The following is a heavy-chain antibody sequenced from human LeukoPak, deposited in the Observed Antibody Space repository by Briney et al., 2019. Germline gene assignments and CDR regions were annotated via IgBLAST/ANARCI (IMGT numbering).Heavy chain of an antibody. Sequence: PSQTLSLTCTVSGGSISSGGYYWSWIRQPPGKGLEWIGSIYYSGSTYYNPSLKSRVTISVDTSKNQFSLKLSSVTAADTAVYYCARHAGFWSGYYFPWGQGTLVTVSS. CDR3: ARHAGFWSGYYFP. J-gene: IGHJ5*02. D-gene: IGHD3-3*01. CDR1: GGSISSGGYY. V-gene: IGHV4-39*01. CDR2: IYYSGST.